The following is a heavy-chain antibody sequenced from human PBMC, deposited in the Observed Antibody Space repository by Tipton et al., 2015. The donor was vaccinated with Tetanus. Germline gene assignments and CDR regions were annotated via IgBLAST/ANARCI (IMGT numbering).Heavy chain of an antibody. CDR1: GGSISSGGYS. V-gene: IGHV4-30-2*01. CDR2: IYHSGST. D-gene: IGHD3-10*01. CDR3: ARVVIWFGAPPSHFDY. J-gene: IGHJ4*02. Sequence: TLSLTCAVSGGSISSGGYSWSWIRQPPGKGLERIGYIYHSGSTYYNPSLKSRVTISVDRSKNQFPLKLSSVTAADTAVYYCARVVIWFGAPPSHFDYWGQGTLVTVSS.